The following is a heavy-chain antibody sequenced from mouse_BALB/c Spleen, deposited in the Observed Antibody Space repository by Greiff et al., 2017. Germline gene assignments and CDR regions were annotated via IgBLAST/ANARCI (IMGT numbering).Heavy chain of an antibody. CDR1: GYTFTSYY. D-gene: IGHD3-2*01. J-gene: IGHJ3*01. CDR2: IYPGNVNT. Sequence: QVQLQQSGPELVKPGASVRISCKASGYTFTSYYIHWVKQRPGQGLEWIGWIYPGNVNTKYNEKFKGKATLTADKSSSTAYMQLSSLTSEDSAVYFGARGATARATSWFAYWGQGTLVTVSA. CDR3: ARGATARATSWFAY. V-gene: IGHV1S56*01.